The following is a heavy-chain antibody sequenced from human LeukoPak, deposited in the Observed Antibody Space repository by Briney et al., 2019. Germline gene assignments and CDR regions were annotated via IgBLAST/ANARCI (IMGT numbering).Heavy chain of an antibody. CDR3: ARGLNVWGSSNFGGGGDAFDI. CDR1: GFTFSSDS. CDR2: ISSSSSYI. J-gene: IGHJ3*02. Sequence: PGGSLRLSCAASGFTFSSDSMNWVRQAPGKGLEWVSSISSSSSYIYYADSVKGRFTISRDNAKNSLYLQMNSLRPDDTAVYYCARGLNVWGSSNFGGGGDAFDIWGQGTMVTVS. D-gene: IGHD3-16*01. V-gene: IGHV3-21*01.